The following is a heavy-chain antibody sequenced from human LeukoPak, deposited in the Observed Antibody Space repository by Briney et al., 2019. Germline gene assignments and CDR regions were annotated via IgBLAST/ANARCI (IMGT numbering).Heavy chain of an antibody. V-gene: IGHV1-69*05. CDR1: GGTFSSYA. CDR3: ARARKGYYYDSSGYGDFDY. CDR2: IIPIFGTA. Sequence: AASVKVSCKASGGTFSSYAISWVRQAPGQGLEWMGRIIPIFGTANYAQKFQGRVTITTDESTSTAYMELSSLRSEDTAVYYCARARKGYYYDSSGYGDFDYWGQGTLVTVSS. D-gene: IGHD3-22*01. J-gene: IGHJ4*02.